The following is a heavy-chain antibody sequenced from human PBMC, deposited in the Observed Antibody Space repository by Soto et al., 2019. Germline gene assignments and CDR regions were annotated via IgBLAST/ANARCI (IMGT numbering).Heavy chain of an antibody. CDR1: GFTVSTNY. Sequence: GGSLRLSCAASGFTVSTNYMSWVRQAPGKGLEWVSIIYSGDGAYFADSVKGRFTISRDNSKNTLYLQMNSLRAEDTAMYYCARLPSSGREGGWFDPWGQGTLVTVPS. J-gene: IGHJ5*02. V-gene: IGHV3-53*01. D-gene: IGHD6-19*01. CDR3: ARLPSSGREGGWFDP. CDR2: IYSGDGA.